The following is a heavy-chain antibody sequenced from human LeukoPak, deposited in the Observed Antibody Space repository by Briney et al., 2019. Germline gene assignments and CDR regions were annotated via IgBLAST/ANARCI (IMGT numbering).Heavy chain of an antibody. CDR2: IYSGGT. CDR3: AKDEIVVVITSPGY. Sequence: GGSLRLSCAASGFTVSSNSMTWVRQAPGKGLEWVSLIYSGGTYHADSVKGRFTISRDNSKNTLYLQMNSLRAEDTAVYYCAKDEIVVVITSPGYWGQGTLVTVSS. D-gene: IGHD3-22*01. CDR1: GFTVSSNS. J-gene: IGHJ4*02. V-gene: IGHV3-66*01.